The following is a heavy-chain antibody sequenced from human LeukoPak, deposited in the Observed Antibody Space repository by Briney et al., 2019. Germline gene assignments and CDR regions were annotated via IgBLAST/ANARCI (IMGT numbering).Heavy chain of an antibody. J-gene: IGHJ4*02. D-gene: IGHD3-22*01. CDR1: GFTVSSNY. Sequence: GGSLRLSWAASGFTVSSNYMSWVRQASGKGLEWVSVIYSGGSTYYADSVKGRFTISRDNSKNTLYLQMNSLRAEDTAVYYCARDYDSSGYFSTFDYWGQGTLITVSS. V-gene: IGHV3-66*02. CDR3: ARDYDSSGYFSTFDY. CDR2: IYSGGST.